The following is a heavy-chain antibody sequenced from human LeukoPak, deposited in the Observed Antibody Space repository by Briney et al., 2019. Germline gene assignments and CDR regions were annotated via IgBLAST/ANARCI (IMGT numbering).Heavy chain of an antibody. J-gene: IGHJ5*02. CDR2: ISYDGSNK. D-gene: IGHD3-3*01. Sequence: PGGSLRLSCAASGFIFSSYAMHWVRQAPGKGLEWVAVISYDGSNKYYADSVKGRFTISRDNAKNSLYLQMNSLRAEDTAVYYCAVFWSGYYNYNWFDPWGQGTLVTVSS. CDR3: AVFWSGYYNYNWFDP. V-gene: IGHV3-30-3*01. CDR1: GFIFSSYA.